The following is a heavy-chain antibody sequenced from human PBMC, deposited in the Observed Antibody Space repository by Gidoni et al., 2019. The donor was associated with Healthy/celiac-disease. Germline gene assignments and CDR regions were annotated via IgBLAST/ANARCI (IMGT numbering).Heavy chain of an antibody. D-gene: IGHD1-1*01. Sequence: EVQLVQSGAEVKKPGESLKISCKGSGYSVTSYWIGWVRQMPGQGLEWMGIIYPGDSDTRYSPSSQGQVTISADKSISTAYLQWSSLKASDTAMYYCARGQDWNPLEDWFDPWGQGTLVTVSS. J-gene: IGHJ5*02. CDR2: IYPGDSDT. CDR3: ARGQDWNPLEDWFDP. V-gene: IGHV5-51*01. CDR1: GYSVTSYW.